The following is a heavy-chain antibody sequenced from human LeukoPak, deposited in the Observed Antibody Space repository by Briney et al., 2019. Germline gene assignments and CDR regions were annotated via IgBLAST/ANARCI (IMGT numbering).Heavy chain of an antibody. CDR1: GYTFTSYY. V-gene: IGHV1-46*01. D-gene: IGHD2-8*01. Sequence: GASVKVSCKASGYTFTSYYMHWVRQAPGQGLEWMGIINPSGGSTSYAQKFQGRVTMTRDTSTSTVYMELSSLRSEDTAVYYRAREKGTYCTNGVCPNENAFDIWGQGTMVTVSS. CDR2: INPSGGST. J-gene: IGHJ3*02. CDR3: AREKGTYCTNGVCPNENAFDI.